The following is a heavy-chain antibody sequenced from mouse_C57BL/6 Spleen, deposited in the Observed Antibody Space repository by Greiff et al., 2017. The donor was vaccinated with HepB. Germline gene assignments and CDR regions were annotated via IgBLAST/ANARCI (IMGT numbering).Heavy chain of an antibody. J-gene: IGHJ4*01. CDR2: IRLKSDNYAT. CDR1: GFTFSNYW. CDR3: TIITTVVASYYAMDY. V-gene: IGHV6-3*01. Sequence: EVQLVESGGGLVQPGGSMKLSCVASGFTFSNYWMNWVRQSPEKGLEWAAQIRLKSDNYATHYAESVKGRFTISRDDSKSSVYLQMNNLRAEDTGIYYCTIITTVVASYYAMDYWGQGTSVTVSS. D-gene: IGHD1-1*01.